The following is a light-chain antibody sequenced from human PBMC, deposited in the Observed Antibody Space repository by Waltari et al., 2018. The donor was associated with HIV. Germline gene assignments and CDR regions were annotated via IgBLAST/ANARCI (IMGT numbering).Light chain of an antibody. J-gene: IGLJ3*02. CDR1: GGSIAGTF. CDR3: QSYDSNDVVV. Sequence: FMLTQPHSVSESPGKTIPIPCTRRGGSIAGTFVQWYQQRPGSAPTTVIYEYDQRPPGLPDLFSGSIDSASNAASLTISGLQTEDEADYYCQSYDSNDVVVFGGGTKVTVL. CDR2: EYD. V-gene: IGLV6-57*04.